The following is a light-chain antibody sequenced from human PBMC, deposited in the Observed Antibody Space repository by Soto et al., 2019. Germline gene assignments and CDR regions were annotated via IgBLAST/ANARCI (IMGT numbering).Light chain of an antibody. Sequence: EIVMTQSPATLSVSPGERATLSCRASQNVNMYLAWYQQKPGQAPRLLIYGSSTRATDTPPRFSGSGSGTEFTLTISSLQSEDSAVYYCQQYNNWPLITFGQGTRLEIK. CDR1: QNVNMY. CDR3: QQYNNWPLIT. V-gene: IGKV3-15*01. J-gene: IGKJ5*01. CDR2: GSS.